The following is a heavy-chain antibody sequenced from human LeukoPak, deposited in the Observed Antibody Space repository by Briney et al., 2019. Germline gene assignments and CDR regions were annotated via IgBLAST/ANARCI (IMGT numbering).Heavy chain of an antibody. CDR1: GGSFSGYY. CDR3: AREAAMEPFDY. D-gene: IGHD5-18*01. V-gene: IGHV4-34*01. CDR2: INHSGST. Sequence: SETLSLTCAVYGGSFSGYYWSWIRQPPGKGLEWIEEINHSGSTNYNPSLKSRVTISVDTSKNQFSLKLSSVTAADTAVYYCAREAAMEPFDYWGQGTPVTVSS. J-gene: IGHJ4*02.